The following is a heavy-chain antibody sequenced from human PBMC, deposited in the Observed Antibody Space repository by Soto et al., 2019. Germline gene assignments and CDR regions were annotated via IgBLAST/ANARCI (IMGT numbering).Heavy chain of an antibody. CDR3: ARVRYSGYEGADY. J-gene: IGHJ4*02. D-gene: IGHD5-12*01. CDR2: SIPTFGTA. CDR1: GGTFSSYA. V-gene: IGHV1-69*01. Sequence: QVQLVQSGAEVKKPGSSVKVSCKASGGTFSSYAISWVRQAPGQGLEWMGGSIPTFGTANHAQKFQGRVTIDADQPTSIAYMELSSLRSEATAVYYCARVRYSGYEGADYWGQGTLVTVSS.